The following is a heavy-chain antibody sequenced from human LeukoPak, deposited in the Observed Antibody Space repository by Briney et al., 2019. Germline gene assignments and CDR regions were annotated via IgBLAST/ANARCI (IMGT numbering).Heavy chain of an antibody. V-gene: IGHV3-48*04. CDR2: ISSSSSTI. CDR1: GFTFSTFA. J-gene: IGHJ4*02. D-gene: IGHD3-9*01. Sequence: GGSLRLSCAASGFTFSTFAMSWVRQAPGKGLEWVSYISSSSSTIYYADSVKGRFTISRDNAKNSLYLQMNSLRAEDTAVYYCARDEDYDILTGYYKGLDYWGQGTLVTVSS. CDR3: ARDEDYDILTGYYKGLDY.